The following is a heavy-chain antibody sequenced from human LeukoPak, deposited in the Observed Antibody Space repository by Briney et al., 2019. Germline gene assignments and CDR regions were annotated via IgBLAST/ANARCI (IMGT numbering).Heavy chain of an antibody. V-gene: IGHV5-51*01. CDR3: ARKDSSSWYYIDY. J-gene: IGHJ4*02. CDR2: IYPDDSDT. CDR1: QYSFTNYW. D-gene: IGHD6-13*01. Sequence: GESLKISCKGFQYSFTNYWIGWVRQMPGKGLEWMGFIYPDDSDTRYSPSFQGQVTVSVDKSISTAYLQWRSLKASDTAIYFCARKDSSSWYYIDYWGQGTLVTVSS.